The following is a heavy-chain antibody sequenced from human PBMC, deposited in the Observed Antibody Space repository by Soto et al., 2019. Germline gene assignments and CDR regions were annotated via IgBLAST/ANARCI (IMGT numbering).Heavy chain of an antibody. J-gene: IGHJ4*02. D-gene: IGHD3-22*01. Sequence: ASGKVSCKASGYIFTGNYMHWVRQAPGQGLEYMGWINPNNGATNYAQNFQGRVTMTWDTSISTAYMEVRRLRSDDTAVYYCAPHYPDSSGYFDHWGQGTLVTVSS. CDR1: GYIFTGNY. CDR2: INPNNGAT. V-gene: IGHV1-2*02. CDR3: APHYPDSSGYFDH.